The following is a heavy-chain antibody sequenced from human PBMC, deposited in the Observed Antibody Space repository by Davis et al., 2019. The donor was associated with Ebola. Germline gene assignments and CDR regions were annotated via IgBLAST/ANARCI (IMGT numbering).Heavy chain of an antibody. CDR3: AKATPPGSYFFGMDV. Sequence: GGSLRLSCAASGFAFSSYVMSWVRRAPGKGLEWVAGVSWNSDTIGYADSVKGRFTISRDNPKNSVYLEMNSLRTEDTALYYCAKATPPGSYFFGMDVWGKGTTVTVYS. J-gene: IGHJ6*04. D-gene: IGHD3-10*01. CDR1: GFAFSSYV. V-gene: IGHV3-9*01. CDR2: VSWNSDTI.